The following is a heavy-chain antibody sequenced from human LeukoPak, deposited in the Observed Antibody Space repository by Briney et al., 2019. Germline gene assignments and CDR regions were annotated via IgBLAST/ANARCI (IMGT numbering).Heavy chain of an antibody. CDR1: GGSISSSGYY. V-gene: IGHV4-31*03. Sequence: SESLSLTCTVSGGSISSSGYYWTWIRQHPGKGLEWLGYIFYSGSTYYNPSLKGRFTISLDTSKSQLSLKLSSVTAADTAVYYCARGTYYSSSGSYYNLDQWGQGTLVTVSS. CDR2: IFYSGST. J-gene: IGHJ4*02. CDR3: ARGTYYSSSGSYYNLDQ. D-gene: IGHD3-10*01.